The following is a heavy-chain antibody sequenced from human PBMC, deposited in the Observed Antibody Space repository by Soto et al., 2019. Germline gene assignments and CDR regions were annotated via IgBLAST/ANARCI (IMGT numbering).Heavy chain of an antibody. CDR2: INHSGST. J-gene: IGHJ6*03. CDR3: ARGGMVVPAAQRGYYYYYMDV. D-gene: IGHD2-2*01. V-gene: IGHV4-34*01. Sequence: SETLSLTCAVYGGSFSGYYWSWIRQPPGKGLEWIGEINHSGSTNYNPSLKSRVTISVDTSKNQFSLKLSSVTAADTAVYYCARGGMVVPAAQRGYYYYYMDVWGKGTTVTVSS. CDR1: GGSFSGYY.